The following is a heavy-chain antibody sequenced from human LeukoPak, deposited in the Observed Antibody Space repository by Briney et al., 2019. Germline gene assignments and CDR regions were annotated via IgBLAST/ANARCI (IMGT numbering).Heavy chain of an antibody. CDR1: GFTLSSYW. J-gene: IGHJ4*02. Sequence: GESLRLSCAAPGFTLSSYWLSWVRQAPGKGLEWVANIKYDGSAKYYVDSVKGRFTISRDDAKNSLYLEMNSLRAEDTAVCYCARDLFSGSYQEDFWGQGALVTVSS. CDR2: IKYDGSAK. D-gene: IGHD1-26*01. CDR3: ARDLFSGSYQEDF. V-gene: IGHV3-7*01.